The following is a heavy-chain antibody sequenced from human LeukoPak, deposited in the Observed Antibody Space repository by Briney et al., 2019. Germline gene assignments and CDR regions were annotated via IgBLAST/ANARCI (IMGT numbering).Heavy chain of an antibody. V-gene: IGHV3-33*01. J-gene: IGHJ4*02. CDR1: GFTFSSYG. CDR3: ARDVAPIDY. Sequence: PGRSLRLSCAASGFTFSSYGMHWVRQAPGKGLEWVAVIWYDGGNKYYADFVKGRFTISRDNSKNTLYLQMNSLRAEDTAVYYCARDVAPIDYWGQGTLVTVSS. CDR2: IWYDGGNK.